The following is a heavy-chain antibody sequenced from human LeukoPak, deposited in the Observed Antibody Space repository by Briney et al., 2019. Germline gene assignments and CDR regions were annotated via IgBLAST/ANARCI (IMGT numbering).Heavy chain of an antibody. V-gene: IGHV3-9*01. CDR3: AKGRCSSTSCPLDY. CDR2: ISWSSGSI. Sequence: PGGSLRLSCAASGFTFDDYAMHWVRQAPGKGLEWVSGISWSSGSIGYADSVKGRFTISRDNAKNSLYLQMNSLRAEDTALYYCAKGRCSSTSCPLDYWGQGTLVTVSS. CDR1: GFTFDDYA. J-gene: IGHJ4*02. D-gene: IGHD2-2*01.